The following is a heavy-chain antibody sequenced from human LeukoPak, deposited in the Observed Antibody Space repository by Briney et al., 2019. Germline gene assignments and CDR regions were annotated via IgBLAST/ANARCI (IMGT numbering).Heavy chain of an antibody. CDR3: ARGRQWLAGWFDP. D-gene: IGHD6-19*01. CDR2: IYHSGST. J-gene: IGHJ5*02. V-gene: IGHV4-30-2*01. CDR1: GGSISSGGYS. Sequence: PSETLCLTCAVSGGSISSGGYSWSWIRQPPGQGLEWIGYIYHSGSTYYNPSLKSRVTISVDRSKNQFSLKLSSVTAADTAVYYCARGRQWLAGWFDPWGQGTLVTVSS.